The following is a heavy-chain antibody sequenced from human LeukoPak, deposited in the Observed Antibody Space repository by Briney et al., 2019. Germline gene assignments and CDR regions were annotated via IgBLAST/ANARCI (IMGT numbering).Heavy chain of an antibody. CDR3: ARDEQNDFWSGLPSY. V-gene: IGHV3-7*01. Sequence: GGSLRLSCAASGFIFSNYYMSWVRQAPGKGLEWVANIKQDGSEKNYVDSVKGRFTISRDNSKNTLYLQMNSLRAEDTAVYYCARDEQNDFWSGLPSYWGQGTLVTVSS. CDR1: GFIFSNYY. D-gene: IGHD3-3*01. J-gene: IGHJ4*02. CDR2: IKQDGSEK.